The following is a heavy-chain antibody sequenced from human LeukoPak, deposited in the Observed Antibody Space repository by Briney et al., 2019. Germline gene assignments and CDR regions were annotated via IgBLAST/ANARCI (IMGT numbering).Heavy chain of an antibody. J-gene: IGHJ4*02. CDR2: INPSGGST. D-gene: IGHD4-17*01. CDR3: ATALGIGTTNFDY. Sequence: ASVKVSCKASGYTFTSYYMHWVRQAPGQGLEWMGIINPSGGSTSYAQKFQGRVTMTEDTSTDTAYMELSSLRSEDTAVYYCATALGIGTTNFDYWGQGTLVTVSS. V-gene: IGHV1-46*01. CDR1: GYTFTSYY.